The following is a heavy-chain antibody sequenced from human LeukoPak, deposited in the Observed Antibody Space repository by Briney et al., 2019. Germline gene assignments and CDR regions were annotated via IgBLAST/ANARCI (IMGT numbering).Heavy chain of an antibody. D-gene: IGHD5-12*01. CDR3: ARVGGYSGFY. CDR2: IHDNGRT. V-gene: IGHV4-59*01. Sequence: SETLSLTCTVSGGPISGYFWSWIRQPPGKELEWIGYIHDNGRTTYNPSLRSRVTISIDTSKSQFSLKLNSLTTTDTAVYYCARVGGYSGFYWGQGTLVTVSS. J-gene: IGHJ4*02. CDR1: GGPISGYF.